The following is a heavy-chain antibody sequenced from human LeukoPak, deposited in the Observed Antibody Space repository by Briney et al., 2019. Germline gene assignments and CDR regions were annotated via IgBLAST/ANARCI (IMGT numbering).Heavy chain of an antibody. Sequence: GGSLRLSCAASGLTFSDYYMTWIRQAPGKGLEWVSYITSSGTSIYYADSVKGRFTISRDNAKSSLYLQMNSLRAEDTAVYYCARAGRGFTYGYSDYWGQGTLVTVSS. CDR2: ITSSGTSI. V-gene: IGHV3-11*04. CDR1: GLTFSDYY. J-gene: IGHJ4*02. D-gene: IGHD5-18*01. CDR3: ARAGRGFTYGYSDY.